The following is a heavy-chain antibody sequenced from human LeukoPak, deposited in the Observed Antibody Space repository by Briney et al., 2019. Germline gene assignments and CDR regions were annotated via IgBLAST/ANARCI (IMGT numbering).Heavy chain of an antibody. D-gene: IGHD1/OR15-1a*01. CDR3: AKINNNDGY. CDR1: GFTFTTFG. J-gene: IGHJ4*01. V-gene: IGHV3-30*18. CDR2: ISPDGNLE. Sequence: GGSLRLSCAASGFTFTTFGIHWVRQAPGKGLEWVAAISPDGNLEYYTDSVQGRFTVSRDNSKNMIYLQMNSLRGEDSALYYCAKINNNDGYWGHGTLVTVSS.